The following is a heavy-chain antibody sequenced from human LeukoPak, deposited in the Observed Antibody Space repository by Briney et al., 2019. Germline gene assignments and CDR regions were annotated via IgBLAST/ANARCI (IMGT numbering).Heavy chain of an antibody. CDR1: GFTFSSYA. CDR2: ISYDGSNK. V-gene: IGHV3-30-3*01. Sequence: GGSLRLSCAASGFTFSSYAMHWVRQAPGKGLEWVAVISYDGSNKYYADSVKGRFTISRDNSKNTLYLQMNSLRAEDTAVYYCASVRGMATIDAFDIWGQGTMVTVSS. J-gene: IGHJ3*02. D-gene: IGHD5-24*01. CDR3: ASVRGMATIDAFDI.